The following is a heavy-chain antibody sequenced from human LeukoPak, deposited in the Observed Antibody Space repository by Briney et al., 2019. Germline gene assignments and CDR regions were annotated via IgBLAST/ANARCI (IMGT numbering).Heavy chain of an antibody. CDR3: ARDVTYYYGSGSLYFDY. CDR2: INPNGGGT. J-gene: IGHJ4*02. V-gene: IGHV1-2*02. CDR1: GYTFTGYH. Sequence: ASVKVSCKASGYTFTGYHMHWVRQAPGQGLEWMGWINPNGGGTNYAQKFQGRVTMTRDTSISTAYMQLSRLRSDDTAVYYCARDVTYYYGSGSLYFDYWGQGTLVTVSS. D-gene: IGHD3-10*01.